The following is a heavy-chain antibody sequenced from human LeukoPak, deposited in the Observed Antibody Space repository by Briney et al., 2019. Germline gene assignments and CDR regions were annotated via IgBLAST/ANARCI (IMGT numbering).Heavy chain of an antibody. CDR3: ARRRGSSWSRIYYFDY. Sequence: GESLKISCKGSGYSFTSYWIGWVRQMPGKGLEWMGIIYPGDSDTRYSPSFQGQVTISADKSISTAYLQWSSLKASDTAMYYCARRRGSSWSRIYYFDYWGQGTLVTVSP. J-gene: IGHJ4*02. CDR1: GYSFTSYW. D-gene: IGHD6-13*01. V-gene: IGHV5-51*01. CDR2: IYPGDSDT.